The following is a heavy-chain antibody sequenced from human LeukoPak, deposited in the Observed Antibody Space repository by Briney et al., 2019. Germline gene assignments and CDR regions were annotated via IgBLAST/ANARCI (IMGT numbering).Heavy chain of an antibody. CDR2: IYYSGST. J-gene: IGHJ6*03. Sequence: SETLSLTCTVSGGSISSSSYYWGLIRQPPGKGLQWIGSIYYSGSTYYNPSLKSRVTISVDTSKNQFSLKLSSVTAADTAVYYCARGPGAYYYMDVWGKGTTVTISS. CDR3: ARGPGAYYYMDV. CDR1: GGSISSSSYY. V-gene: IGHV4-39*07.